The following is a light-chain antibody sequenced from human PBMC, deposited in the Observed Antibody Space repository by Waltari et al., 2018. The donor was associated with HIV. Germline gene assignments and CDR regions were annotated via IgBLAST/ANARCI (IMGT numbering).Light chain of an antibody. V-gene: IGLV2-23*01. CDR1: SSDVGSYNL. Sequence: QSALTQPASVSGSPGQSITISCTGTSSDVGSYNLVSWYQQHPGKAPKLMIYEGSKRPSGVSNRFSGSKAGNTSSLTISGLQAEDEADDYCCSYAGSNTWGFGGGTKLTVL. CDR2: EGS. CDR3: CSYAGSNTWG. J-gene: IGLJ3*02.